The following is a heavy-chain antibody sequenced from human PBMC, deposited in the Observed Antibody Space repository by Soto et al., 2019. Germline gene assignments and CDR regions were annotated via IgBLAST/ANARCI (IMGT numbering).Heavy chain of an antibody. V-gene: IGHV4-31*03. J-gene: IGHJ4*02. CDR1: GGPIRSGGYY. D-gene: IGHD4-17*01. CDR3: ARVSTTVTTHVDRFDY. CDR2: IYYSGST. Sequence: QVQLQQSGPGLVKPSQTLSLTCTVSGGPIRSGGYYWSWIRQHPGKGLEWIGYIYYSGSTYYNPSLKSRVTISVDTSKNQFSLKLSSVTAADTAVYYCARVSTTVTTHVDRFDYWGQGTLVTVSS.